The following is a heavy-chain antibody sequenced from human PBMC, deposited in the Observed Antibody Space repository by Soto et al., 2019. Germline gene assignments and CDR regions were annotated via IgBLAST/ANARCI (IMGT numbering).Heavy chain of an antibody. CDR3: ARDLVAKDAFDL. V-gene: IGHV3-74*01. Sequence: EVQLVESGGGLVQPGGSLRLSCAASGFTVSSFWIHWFRQAPGKGLVWVSRINSDGSNTRYVDSVKGRFTISRDNAKNTLYLQMNSLRVEDTAVYYCARDLVAKDAFDLWGQGTMVTVSS. D-gene: IGHD2-8*02. J-gene: IGHJ3*01. CDR1: GFTVSSFW. CDR2: INSDGSNT.